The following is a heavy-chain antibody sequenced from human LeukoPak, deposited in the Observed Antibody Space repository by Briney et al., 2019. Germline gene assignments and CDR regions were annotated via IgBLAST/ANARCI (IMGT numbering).Heavy chain of an antibody. CDR3: ARERVVGATDH. CDR2: ISSSSSYI. V-gene: IGHV3-21*01. CDR1: GFTFSSYS. D-gene: IGHD1-26*01. Sequence: GGSLRLSCAASGFTFSSYSMNWVRQAPGKGLEWVSSISSSSSYIYYADSVKDRLTIFRDKAKNSLHLQMNSLRDADTAVYYCARERVVGATDHWGQGTLVTVSS. J-gene: IGHJ4*02.